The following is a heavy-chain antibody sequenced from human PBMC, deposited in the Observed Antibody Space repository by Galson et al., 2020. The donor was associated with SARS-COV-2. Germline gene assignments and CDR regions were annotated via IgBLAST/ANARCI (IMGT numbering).Heavy chain of an antibody. J-gene: IGHJ3*02. V-gene: IGHV1-2*02. CDR2: INPNSGGT. CDR1: GYTFTGYY. Sequence: ASVKVSCKASGYTFTGYYMHWVRQAPGQGLEWMGWINPNSGGTNYAQKFQGRVTMTRDTSISIAYMELSRLRSDDTAVYYCARDGTAMVTKGFDIWGQGTMVTVSS. D-gene: IGHD5-18*01. CDR3: ARDGTAMVTKGFDI.